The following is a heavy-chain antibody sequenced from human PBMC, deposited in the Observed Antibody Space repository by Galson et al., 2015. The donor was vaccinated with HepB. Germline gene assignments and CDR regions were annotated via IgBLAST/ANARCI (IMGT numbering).Heavy chain of an antibody. CDR2: IYYSGST. CDR1: GGSISSGGYY. V-gene: IGHV4-31*03. J-gene: IGHJ4*02. Sequence: TLSLTCTVSGGSISSGGYYWSWIRQHPGKGLEWIGYIYYSGSTYYNPSLKSRVTISVDTSKNQFSLKLSSVTAADTAVYYCARGGGSGWPRRATDYFDYWGQGTLVTVSS. D-gene: IGHD6-19*01. CDR3: ARGGGSGWPRRATDYFDY.